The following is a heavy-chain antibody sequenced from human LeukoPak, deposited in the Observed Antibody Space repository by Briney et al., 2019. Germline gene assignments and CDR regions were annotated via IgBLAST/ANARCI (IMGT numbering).Heavy chain of an antibody. V-gene: IGHV1-18*01. D-gene: IGHD5-12*01. Sequence: ASVKVSCKASGYTFTNYGISWVRQAPGQGLEWMGWISAYNGNTNYAQKLQGRVTMTTDTSTSTAYMELRSLRSDDTAVYYCARGVGGPPGYSGYDYDAFDIWGQGTMVTVSS. CDR3: ARGVGGPPGYSGYDYDAFDI. CDR2: ISAYNGNT. CDR1: GYTFTNYG. J-gene: IGHJ3*02.